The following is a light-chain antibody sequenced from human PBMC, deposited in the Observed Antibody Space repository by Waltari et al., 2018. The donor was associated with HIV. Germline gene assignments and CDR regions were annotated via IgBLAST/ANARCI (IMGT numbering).Light chain of an antibody. J-gene: IGKJ1*01. V-gene: IGKV3-15*01. Sequence: EIVMTQSQATLSVSPGERATLSCRASQSLTINLAWYQQKPGQAPRLLIYAASTRATGIPARFTGSGSGTEFTLTISSLQSEDFAFYYCQQYNNWPRTFGQGTKVEIK. CDR2: AAS. CDR1: QSLTIN. CDR3: QQYNNWPRT.